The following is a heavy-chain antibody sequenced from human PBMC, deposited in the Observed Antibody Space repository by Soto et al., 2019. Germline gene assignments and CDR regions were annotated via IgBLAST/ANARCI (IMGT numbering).Heavy chain of an antibody. V-gene: IGHV1-18*01. CDR1: GYTFTSYG. Sequence: ASGKVSCKASGYTFTSYGISWVRQAPGQGLEWMGWISAYNGNTNYAQKLQGRVTMTTDTSTSTAYMELRSLRSDDTAVYYCARVVPGYSSSWYNGFDIWGQGTMVTVSS. D-gene: IGHD6-13*01. CDR3: ARVVPGYSSSWYNGFDI. CDR2: ISAYNGNT. J-gene: IGHJ3*02.